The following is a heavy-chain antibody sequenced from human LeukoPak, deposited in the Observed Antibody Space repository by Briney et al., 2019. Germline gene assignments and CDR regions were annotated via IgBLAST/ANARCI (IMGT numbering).Heavy chain of an antibody. J-gene: IGHJ4*02. CDR1: GFTFSSYS. CDR2: ISSSSSYI. D-gene: IGHD3-22*01. Sequence: GGSLRLSCAASGFTFSSYSMNWVRQAPGKGLEWVSSISSSSSYIYYADSVKGRFTISRDNAKNSLYLQMNSLRAEDTAVYYCARDRSPTYYYDSSGYSFDYWGQGTLVTVSS. CDR3: ARDRSPTYYYDSSGYSFDY. V-gene: IGHV3-21*01.